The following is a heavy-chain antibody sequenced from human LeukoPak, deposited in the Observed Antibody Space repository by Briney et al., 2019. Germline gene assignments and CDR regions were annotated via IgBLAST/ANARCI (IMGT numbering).Heavy chain of an antibody. CDR3: ARDIIEGPTMPDY. Sequence: GGSLRLSCAASVFTFSGYWMRWVRQAPGKGLEWVANIKQDESEKYYVDSLKGRFTISRDNAKNSLYLQMNSLRAEDTAMYYCARDIIEGPTMPDYWGQGILVTVSS. CDR2: IKQDESEK. J-gene: IGHJ4*02. V-gene: IGHV3-7*01. D-gene: IGHD1-1*01. CDR1: VFTFSGYW.